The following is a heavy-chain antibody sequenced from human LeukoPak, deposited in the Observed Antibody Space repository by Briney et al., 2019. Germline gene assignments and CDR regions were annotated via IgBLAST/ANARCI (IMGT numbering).Heavy chain of an antibody. D-gene: IGHD3-22*01. Sequence: KPSETLSLTCTVSGGSISRDYWSWIRQPPGKGLEWIGYIYYTGSTNYNPSLKSRVTISVDTSKNQFSLKLSSVTAADTAVYYCARALMIVVAPDAFDIWGQGTMVTVSS. CDR3: ARALMIVVAPDAFDI. J-gene: IGHJ3*02. CDR2: IYYTGST. V-gene: IGHV4-59*12. CDR1: GGSISRDY.